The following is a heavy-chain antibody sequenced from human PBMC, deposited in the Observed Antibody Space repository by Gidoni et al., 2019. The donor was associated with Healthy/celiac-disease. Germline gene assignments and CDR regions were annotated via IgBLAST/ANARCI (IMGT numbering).Heavy chain of an antibody. CDR3: ARGLKYGSGSYRFDY. D-gene: IGHD3-10*01. V-gene: IGHV1-8*01. J-gene: IGHJ4*02. Sequence: QVQLVPSGAEVKRPGASVKGSCKASGYAFPSYDINWVRQATGQSLEWMGWMNPNSGNTGYAQKFQGRVTMTRNTSISTAYMELSSLRSEDTALYYCARGLKYGSGSYRFDYWGQGTLVTVSS. CDR2: MNPNSGNT. CDR1: GYAFPSYD.